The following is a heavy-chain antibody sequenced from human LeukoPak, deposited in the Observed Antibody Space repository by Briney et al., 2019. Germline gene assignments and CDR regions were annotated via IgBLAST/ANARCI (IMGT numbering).Heavy chain of an antibody. J-gene: IGHJ4*02. CDR2: ISYSGST. V-gene: IGHV4-59*01. CDR3: ARYIWGSYPTFEDY. CDR1: GGSISSYY. D-gene: IGHD3-16*02. Sequence: PSETLSLTCTVSGGSISSYYWSWIRQPPGKGLEWIGYISYSGSTNYNPSLKSRVTRSVDTSKNQLSLKLNSVTAADTAVYYCARYIWGSYPTFEDYWGQGSLVTVSS.